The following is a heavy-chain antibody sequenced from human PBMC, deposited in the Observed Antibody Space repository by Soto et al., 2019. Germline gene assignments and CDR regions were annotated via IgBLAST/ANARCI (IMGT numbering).Heavy chain of an antibody. Sequence: QVQLQQWGAGLLKPSETLSLTCAVYGGSFSGYQWTWIRQTPGKGLEWIGEINDSGNINYNPSLKSRVTSLVDTAKKHISLKLSSVTAADTAVYYCARGLILWFGELSRRGGYYYYMDVWGKGTTVTVSS. V-gene: IGHV4-34*01. D-gene: IGHD3-10*01. CDR2: INDSGNI. J-gene: IGHJ6*03. CDR3: ARGLILWFGELSRRGGYYYYMDV. CDR1: GGSFSGYQ.